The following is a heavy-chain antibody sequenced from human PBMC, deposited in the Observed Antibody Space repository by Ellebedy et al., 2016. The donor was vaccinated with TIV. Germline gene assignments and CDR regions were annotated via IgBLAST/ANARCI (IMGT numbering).Heavy chain of an antibody. J-gene: IGHJ4*02. D-gene: IGHD1-20*01. CDR3: AKDRPRYNWNDDRFDY. CDR2: ISGSGGST. CDR1: GFTFSSYA. V-gene: IGHV3-23*01. Sequence: GESLKISCAASGFTFSSYAMSWVRQAPGKGLEWVSAISGSGGSTYYADSVKGRFTISRDNSKNTLYLQMNSLRAEDTAVYYCAKDRPRYNWNDDRFDYWGQGTLVTVSS.